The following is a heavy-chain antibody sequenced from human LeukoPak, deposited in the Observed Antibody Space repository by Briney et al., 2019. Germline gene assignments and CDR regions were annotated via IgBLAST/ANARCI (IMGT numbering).Heavy chain of an antibody. CDR2: IGSYNGNT. CDR1: GYTFNRYG. V-gene: IGHV1-18*01. D-gene: IGHD2-2*01. CDR3: ARVVPAATFDY. Sequence: ASVKVSCKASGYTFNRYGISWVRQAPGQGLEWMGWIGSYNGNTNYAQKLQGRVTMTTDTSTSTAYMELRSLRSDDTAVYYCARVVPAATFDYWGQGTLVTVSS. J-gene: IGHJ4*02.